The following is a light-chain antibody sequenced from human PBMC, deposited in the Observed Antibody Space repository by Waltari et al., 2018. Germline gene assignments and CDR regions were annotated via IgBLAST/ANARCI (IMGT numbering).Light chain of an antibody. CDR2: KIS. J-gene: IGKJ2*01. CDR3: MHGGHWPYT. V-gene: IGKV2-30*01. Sequence: VVLTQSPLSLPVTLGQPASISCSSSQSLVYSDGNIYLNWFHQRPGQSPRSLIYKISNRDSGVPDRFSGSGSGTDFTLKISRVEAEDVGIYYCMHGGHWPYTFGQGTKLEIK. CDR1: QSLVYSDGNIY.